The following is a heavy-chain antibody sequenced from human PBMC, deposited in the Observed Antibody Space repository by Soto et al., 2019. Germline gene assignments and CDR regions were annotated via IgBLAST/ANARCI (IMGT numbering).Heavy chain of an antibody. V-gene: IGHV4-34*01. CDR3: ARAPRTHFDY. CDR1: GGSFSGYY. CDR2: INHSGST. Sequence: SSETLSLTCAVYGGSFSGYYWSWIRQPPGKGLEWIGEINHSGSTNYNPSLKSRVTISVDTSKNQFSLKLSSVTAADTAVYYCARAPRTHFDYWGQGTLVTVSS. J-gene: IGHJ4*02.